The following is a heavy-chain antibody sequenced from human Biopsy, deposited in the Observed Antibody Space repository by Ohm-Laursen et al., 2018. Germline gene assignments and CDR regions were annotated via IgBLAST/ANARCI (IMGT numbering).Heavy chain of an antibody. D-gene: IGHD2/OR15-2a*01. J-gene: IGHJ6*02. CDR1: GGSISSDY. Sequence: GTLSLTCTVSGGSISSDYWSWIRQTPGKGLEWIGYIYYSGSTNYNPSLKSRVTISVDTSKNQFSLRLNSVTAADTAVYYCARATNSTGWPYYYFYGTDVWGQGTTVTVSS. V-gene: IGHV4-59*01. CDR3: ARATNSTGWPYYYFYGTDV. CDR2: IYYSGST.